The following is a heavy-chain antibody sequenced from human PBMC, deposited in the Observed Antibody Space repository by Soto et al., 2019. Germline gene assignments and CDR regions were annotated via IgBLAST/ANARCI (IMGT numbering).Heavy chain of an antibody. J-gene: IGHJ4*02. D-gene: IGHD6-13*01. V-gene: IGHV1-46*01. CDR2: VNPLPTSGST. Sequence: ASVKVSCKAPGYIFTNYYIHWVRQAPGQGLEWMAIVNPLPTSGSTNYAQKFQGRVTVTRDTSTSTVYLELSSLRSDDTAVYHCARDLAAAAYWGQGTLVTVSS. CDR1: GYIFTNYY. CDR3: ARDLAAAAY.